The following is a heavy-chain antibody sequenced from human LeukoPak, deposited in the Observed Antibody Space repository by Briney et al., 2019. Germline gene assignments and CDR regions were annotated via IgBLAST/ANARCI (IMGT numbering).Heavy chain of an antibody. CDR2: IYTSGST. J-gene: IGHJ4*02. CDR3: ARESRDTIFGVVITHFDY. D-gene: IGHD3-3*01. V-gene: IGHV4-61*02. CDR1: GVSISSGRLG. Sequence: PAQTLSLTCTVSGVSISSGRLGWGRVAPRDGKGLEWVGRIYTSGSTNYNPSPKSRVTISVDTSKNQFSLKLSSVTAADTAVYYCARESRDTIFGVVITHFDYWGQGTLVTVSS.